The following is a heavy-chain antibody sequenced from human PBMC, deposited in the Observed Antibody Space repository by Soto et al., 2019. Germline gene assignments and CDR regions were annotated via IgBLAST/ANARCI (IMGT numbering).Heavy chain of an antibody. V-gene: IGHV1-69*01. D-gene: IGHD3-22*01. CDR3: AGGRIVVFGSRAYYGMDV. CDR1: GGTPSNSA. Sequence: QVHLLLQSGAEVKKPGSSVKVSCKASGGTPSNSAISWVRQAPGQGLEWMGGIITVFGLVKYAQNFQGRVTITADEATTTASMEMSRLRPEDTAMYYCAGGRIVVFGSRAYYGMDVWGQGTTVTVSS. CDR2: IITVFGLV. J-gene: IGHJ6*02.